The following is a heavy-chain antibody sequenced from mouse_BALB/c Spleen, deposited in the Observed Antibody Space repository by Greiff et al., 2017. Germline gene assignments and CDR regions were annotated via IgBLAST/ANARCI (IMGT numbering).Heavy chain of an antibody. Sequence: QVQLQQSGAELAKPGASVKMSCKASGYTFTSYWMHWVKQRPGQGLEWIGYINPSTGYTEYNQKFKDKATLTADKSSSTAYMQLSSLTSEYSAVYYCARNWGVFDDWGQGTTLTVSS. D-gene: IGHD4-1*01. J-gene: IGHJ2*01. CDR2: INPSTGYT. CDR3: ARNWGVFDD. CDR1: GYTFTSYW. V-gene: IGHV1-7*01.